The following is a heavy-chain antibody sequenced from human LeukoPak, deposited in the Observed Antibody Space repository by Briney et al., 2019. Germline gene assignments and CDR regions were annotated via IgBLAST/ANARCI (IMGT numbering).Heavy chain of an antibody. CDR1: GFTFNNFA. Sequence: GGSLRLSCAASGFTFNNFAMSWVRQAPGKGLEWVSTISGSGVSTYYAESVKGRFVISRDKSKETVYLQMNSLRAEDTALYYCGRDADHSPRAHIDYWGQGTPVTVSS. D-gene: IGHD2-2*01. CDR3: GRDADHSPRAHIDY. J-gene: IGHJ4*02. CDR2: ISGSGVST. V-gene: IGHV3-23*01.